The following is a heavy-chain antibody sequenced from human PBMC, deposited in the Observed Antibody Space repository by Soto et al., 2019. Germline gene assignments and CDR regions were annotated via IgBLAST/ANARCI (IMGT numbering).Heavy chain of an antibody. D-gene: IGHD6-25*01. V-gene: IGHV3-66*01. CDR3: ARDTAGNYYYSYMDV. CDR2: IYSGGST. J-gene: IGHJ6*03. CDR1: GFTVSSNY. Sequence: GGSLRLSCAASGFTVSSNYMSWVRQAPGKWLEWVSVIYSGGSTYYADSVKGRFTISRDNAKNTLHLQMNTLTAEDTAVYYCARDTAGNYYYSYMDVWGKGTTVTVSS.